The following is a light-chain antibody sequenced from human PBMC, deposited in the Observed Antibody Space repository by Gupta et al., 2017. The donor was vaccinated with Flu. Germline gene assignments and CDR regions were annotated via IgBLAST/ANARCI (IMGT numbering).Light chain of an antibody. CDR1: HSDVGGYQF. V-gene: IGLV2-14*01. J-gene: IGLJ1*01. CDR3: SSYTDANTWV. Sequence: SGLAQPAAVSGSPGQPSTISRSVTHSDVGGYQFVTWYPLLPGSSPHLLLYAVTKRPSEISDRFSGYKSGNTASLTIAGLQPEDEADYVCSSYTDANTWVFGSGSRVTVL. CDR2: AVT.